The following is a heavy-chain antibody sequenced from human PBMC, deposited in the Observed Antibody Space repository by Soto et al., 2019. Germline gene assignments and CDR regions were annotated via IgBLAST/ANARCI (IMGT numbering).Heavy chain of an antibody. CDR2: ISSTTNYI. J-gene: IGHJ4*02. CDR1: GFTFTRYI. V-gene: IGHV3-21*06. CDR3: ARESEDLTSNFDY. Sequence: GGSLRLSCAASGFTFTRYIMNWVRQAPGKGLEWVSSISSTTNYIYYGDSMKGRFTISRDNAKNSLYLEMNSLRAEDTAVYYCARESEDLTSNFDYWGQGTLVTSPQ.